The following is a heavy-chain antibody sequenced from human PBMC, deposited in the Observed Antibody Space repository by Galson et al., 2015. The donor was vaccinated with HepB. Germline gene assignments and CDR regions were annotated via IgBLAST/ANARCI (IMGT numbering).Heavy chain of an antibody. J-gene: IGHJ6*02. Sequence: SVKVSCKASGGTFSSYAISWVRQAPGQGLEWMGRIIPILGIAHYAQKFQGRVTITADKSTSTAYMELSSLRSEDTAVYYCARGTGVGPTNGGYYYYGMDVWGQGTPVTVSS. D-gene: IGHD1-26*01. CDR2: IIPILGIA. CDR3: ARGTGVGPTNGGYYYYGMDV. V-gene: IGHV1-69*04. CDR1: GGTFSSYA.